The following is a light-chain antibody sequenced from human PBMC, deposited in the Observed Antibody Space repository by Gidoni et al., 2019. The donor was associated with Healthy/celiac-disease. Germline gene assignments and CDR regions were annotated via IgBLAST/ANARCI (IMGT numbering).Light chain of an antibody. V-gene: IGKV1-5*01. CDR1: QSISSW. J-gene: IGKJ4*01. Sequence: DIQMTQSPSTLSASVGDRVTITCRASQSISSWLAWYQQKPGKAPKLLIYDASSLESGVPSRFSGSGSGTEFTFTISSLQPDDFATYYCQQYNSYSRAFGGGTKVEIK. CDR2: DAS. CDR3: QQYNSYSRA.